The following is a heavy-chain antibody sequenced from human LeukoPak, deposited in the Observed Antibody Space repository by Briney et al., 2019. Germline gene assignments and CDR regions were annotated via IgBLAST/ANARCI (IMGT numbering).Heavy chain of an antibody. D-gene: IGHD5/OR15-5a*01. CDR3: AEGGVDIVSKEGY. Sequence: GGSLRLSCAASGFTFSSYWMHWVRQAPGKGLVWVSRINSDGSSTSYADSVKGRFTISRDNAKNTLYLQMNSLRVEDTAMYYCAEGGVDIVSKEGYWGQGTLVTVSS. CDR2: INSDGSST. V-gene: IGHV3-74*01. J-gene: IGHJ4*02. CDR1: GFTFSSYW.